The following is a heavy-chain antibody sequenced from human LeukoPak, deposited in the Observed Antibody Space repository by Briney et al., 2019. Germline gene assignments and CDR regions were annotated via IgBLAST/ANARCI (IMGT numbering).Heavy chain of an antibody. CDR2: ISSSSSYI. Sequence: GGSLRLSCAASGFTFSGSAMHWVRQAPGKGLEWVSSISSSSSYIYYADSVKGRFTISRDNAKNSLYLQMNSLRAEDTAVYYCARDGPPIDYWGQGTLVTVSS. CDR1: GFTFSGSA. J-gene: IGHJ4*02. V-gene: IGHV3-21*01. CDR3: ARDGPPIDY.